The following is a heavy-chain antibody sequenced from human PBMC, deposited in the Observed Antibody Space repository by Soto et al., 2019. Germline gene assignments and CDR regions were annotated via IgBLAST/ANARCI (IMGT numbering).Heavy chain of an antibody. CDR2: LYTEGTT. CDR3: VRPRPSGENYGMDV. J-gene: IGHJ6*02. Sequence: GGSLRLSCVASGLTVSHNYMAWVRQAPEMGLEWVSILYTEGTTYYADSLKGRFTISRDSSKNTLFLQMDSLRAEDTAVYYCVRPRPSGENYGMDVWRQGTTVTVS. V-gene: IGHV3-53*01. CDR1: GLTVSHNY. D-gene: IGHD3-16*01.